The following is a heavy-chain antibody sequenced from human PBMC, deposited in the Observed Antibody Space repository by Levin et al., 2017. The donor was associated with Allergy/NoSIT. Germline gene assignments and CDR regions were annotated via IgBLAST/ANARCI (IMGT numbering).Heavy chain of an antibody. CDR2: ISSSSSYI. V-gene: IGHV3-21*01. J-gene: IGHJ4*02. Sequence: GESLKISCAASGFTFSSYSMNWVRQAPGKGLEWVSSISSSSSYIYYADSVKGRFTISRDNAKNSLYLQMHSLRAEDTAVYYCAPAGSGRQLDYWGQGTLVTVSS. CDR1: GFTFSSYS. D-gene: IGHD6-19*01. CDR3: APAGSGRQLDY.